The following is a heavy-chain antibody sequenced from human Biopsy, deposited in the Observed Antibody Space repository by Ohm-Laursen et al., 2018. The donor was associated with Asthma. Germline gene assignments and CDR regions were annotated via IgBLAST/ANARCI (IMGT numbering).Heavy chain of an antibody. J-gene: IGHJ4*02. CDR2: INPNTGGT. Sequence: ASVKVSCKASGYTFTAYFIHWVRQAPGQGLGWMGRINPNTGGTDYAQQFQGRVTMTRDTSISTAYMELNRLTSDDTAVYYCARLTYGSGSDYFDYWGQGALVTVSS. CDR1: GYTFTAYF. D-gene: IGHD3-10*01. V-gene: IGHV1-2*06. CDR3: ARLTYGSGSDYFDY.